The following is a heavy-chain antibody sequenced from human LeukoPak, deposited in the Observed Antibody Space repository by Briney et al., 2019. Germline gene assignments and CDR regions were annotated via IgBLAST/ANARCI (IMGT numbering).Heavy chain of an antibody. CDR3: ARAGKSLYSSTTWMDY. V-gene: IGHV4-59*01. D-gene: IGHD6-13*01. CDR1: GGSFSSYY. J-gene: IGHJ4*02. CDR2: IYYSGST. Sequence: SETLSLTCTVSGGSFSSYYWSWIRQPPGKGLEWIGYIYYSGSTNYNPSLKSRVTISVDTSKNQFSLKLSSVTAADTAVYYCARAGKSLYSSTTWMDYWGQGTLVTVSS.